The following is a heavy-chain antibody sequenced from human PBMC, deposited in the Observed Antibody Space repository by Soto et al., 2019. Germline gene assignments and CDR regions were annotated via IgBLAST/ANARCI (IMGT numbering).Heavy chain of an antibody. V-gene: IGHV4-31*03. CDR1: GGSITSGGYY. D-gene: IGHD5-12*01. Sequence: QVQLQESGPGLVKPSQTLSLTCTVSGGSITSGGYYWSWIRQHPGKGLEWIGYTDYSGSTYYSPSLKSRLSXSXXXSXXQFSLRLSSVTAADTAVYYCAREWVATMKGGYFDYWGQGTLVTVSS. CDR2: TDYSGST. J-gene: IGHJ4*02. CDR3: AREWVATMKGGYFDY.